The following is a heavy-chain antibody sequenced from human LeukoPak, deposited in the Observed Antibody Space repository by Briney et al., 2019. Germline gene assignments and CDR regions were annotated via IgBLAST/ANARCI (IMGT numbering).Heavy chain of an antibody. Sequence: ASVKVSCKASGYTFTGYYMHWVRQAPGQGLEWMGWINPNSGGTNYAQKFQGRVTMTRDTSISTAYMELSRLRPDDTAVYYCARFPVTLRGFDYWGQGTLVTVSS. D-gene: IGHD4-17*01. CDR2: INPNSGGT. CDR3: ARFPVTLRGFDY. V-gene: IGHV1-2*02. J-gene: IGHJ4*02. CDR1: GYTFTGYY.